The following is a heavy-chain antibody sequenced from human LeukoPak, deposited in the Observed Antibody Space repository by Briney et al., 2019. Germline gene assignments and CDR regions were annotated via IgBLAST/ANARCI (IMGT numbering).Heavy chain of an antibody. Sequence: PSETLSLTCTVSSGSISSSSYYWGWIRQPPGKGLEWIGSIYYSGSTYYNPSLKSRVTISVDTSKSQFSLKLSSVTAADTAVYYCARHDCSSTTCGLLRFDPWGQGTPVTVSS. J-gene: IGHJ5*02. CDR3: ARHDCSSTTCGLLRFDP. CDR2: IYYSGST. D-gene: IGHD2-2*01. CDR1: SGSISSSSYY. V-gene: IGHV4-39*01.